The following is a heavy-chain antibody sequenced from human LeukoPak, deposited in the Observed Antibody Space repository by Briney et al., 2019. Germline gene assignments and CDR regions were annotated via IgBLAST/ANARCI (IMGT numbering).Heavy chain of an antibody. J-gene: IGHJ4*02. D-gene: IGHD6-19*01. CDR2: IYTSGST. Sequence: SETLSLTCTVSGGSISSYYWSWIRQPAGKGLEWIGRIYTSGSTNYNPSLKSRVTMPVDTSKNQFSLKLSSVTAADTAVYYCAREGQQWLGLWRSPYYFDYWGQGTLVTVSS. V-gene: IGHV4-4*07. CDR1: GGSISSYY. CDR3: AREGQQWLGLWRSPYYFDY.